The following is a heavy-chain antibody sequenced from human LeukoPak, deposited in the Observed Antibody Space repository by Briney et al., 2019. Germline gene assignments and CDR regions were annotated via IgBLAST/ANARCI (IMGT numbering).Heavy chain of an antibody. J-gene: IGHJ6*02. CDR3: ATAPYYDFWSGYYSTTAV. V-gene: IGHV3-7*01. Sequence: TGGSLRLSCAVSGFTFSSNWMSWVRQAPGKGLEWVANINQDGSEKYYVDSVKGRFTISRDNAKNSLYLQMNSLRAEDTAVFYCATAPYYDFWSGYYSTTAVWGQGTTVTVSS. D-gene: IGHD3-3*01. CDR1: GFTFSSNW. CDR2: INQDGSEK.